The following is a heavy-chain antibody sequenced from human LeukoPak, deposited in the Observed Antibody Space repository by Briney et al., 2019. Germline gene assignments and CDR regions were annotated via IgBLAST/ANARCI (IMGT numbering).Heavy chain of an antibody. CDR1: GFTVSSDS. V-gene: IGHV3-53*01. D-gene: IGHD3-16*01. J-gene: IGHJ5*02. CDR2: IYSGGST. CDR3: ARDRRETMITFGGVMTAGWFDP. Sequence: GGSLRLSCTVSGFTVSSDSMSWVRQAPGKGLEWVSFIYSGGSTYYADSVKGRFTISRDNSKNTLYLQMNSLRAEDTAVYYCARDRRETMITFGGVMTAGWFDPWGQGTLVTVSS.